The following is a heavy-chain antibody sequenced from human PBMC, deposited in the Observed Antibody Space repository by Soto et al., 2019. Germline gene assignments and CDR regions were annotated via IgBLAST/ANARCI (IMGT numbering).Heavy chain of an antibody. CDR1: GGSISSYY. V-gene: IGHV4-59*01. Sequence: SETLSLTCTVSGGSISSYYWSWIRQPPGKGLEWIGYIYYSGSTNYNPSLKSRVTISVDTSKNQFSLKLSSVTAADTAVYYCATYKFSGDYNYFDYWGQGPLVTVPQ. CDR3: ATYKFSGDYNYFDY. J-gene: IGHJ4*02. D-gene: IGHD4-17*01. CDR2: IYYSGST.